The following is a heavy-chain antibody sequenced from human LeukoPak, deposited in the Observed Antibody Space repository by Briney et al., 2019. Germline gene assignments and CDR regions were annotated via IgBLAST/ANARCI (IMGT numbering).Heavy chain of an antibody. CDR2: IWYDGSDK. Sequence: PGGPLRLSCAVSGCTFSSHGMHWVRQAPGKGLEWVAAIWYDGSDKYYADSVKGRFTISRDNSKNMLYLQMDSLRAEDTALYYCARLWGSVSGYFDYWGQGTLVTVSS. J-gene: IGHJ4*02. D-gene: IGHD2-21*01. CDR1: GCTFSSHG. V-gene: IGHV3-33*01. CDR3: ARLWGSVSGYFDY.